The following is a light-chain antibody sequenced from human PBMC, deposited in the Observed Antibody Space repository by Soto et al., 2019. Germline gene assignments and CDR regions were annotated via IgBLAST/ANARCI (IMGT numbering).Light chain of an antibody. Sequence: DIKMTQSPSTLPASVGDRVTITCLASQSISTWLAWYQQKPGTAPKLLIYHASTLESGVPSRFSGSGSGTEFTLTISSLQPDDFATYYCQQAASFPITFGQGTRLEIK. CDR1: QSISTW. CDR3: QQAASFPIT. V-gene: IGKV1-5*01. CDR2: HAS. J-gene: IGKJ5*01.